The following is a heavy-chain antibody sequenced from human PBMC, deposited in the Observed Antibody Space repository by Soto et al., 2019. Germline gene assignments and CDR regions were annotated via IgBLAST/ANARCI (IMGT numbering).Heavy chain of an antibody. CDR2: ISGNSGSL. V-gene: IGHV3-9*01. J-gene: IGHJ6*02. D-gene: IGHD6-6*01. CDR3: AKDRYSSSAYYYYGMDA. CDR1: GFIFDDYA. Sequence: EVQLVESGGGLVQPGRSLRLSCAASGFIFDDYAMHWVRQAPGKGLEWVAVISGNSGSLGYADSVKGRFTISRVNAKNSLYLQMNRLRAEDTALYYCAKDRYSSSAYYYYGMDAWGQGTTVTVSS.